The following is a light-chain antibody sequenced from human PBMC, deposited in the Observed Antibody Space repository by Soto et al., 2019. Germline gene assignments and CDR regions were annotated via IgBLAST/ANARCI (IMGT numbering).Light chain of an antibody. Sequence: EIVLTQSPGTLSLSPGDRATLSCRASQSVSRSYLGWYQQKPGQAPRLLIYGVSTRATGISARFSGGGSVTEFTLTISSLQSEDFALYYCQQYEKWPPSITFGQGTRLEIK. CDR2: GVS. CDR1: QSVSRSY. CDR3: QQYEKWPPSIT. J-gene: IGKJ5*01. V-gene: IGKV3-15*01.